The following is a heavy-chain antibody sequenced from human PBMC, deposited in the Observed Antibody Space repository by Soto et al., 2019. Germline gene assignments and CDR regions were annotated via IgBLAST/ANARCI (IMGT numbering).Heavy chain of an antibody. CDR2: ISYDGSNK. CDR3: AKDPDHGVLDY. CDR1: GFTFSSYG. V-gene: IGHV3-30*18. Sequence: GGSLRLSCAASGFTFSSYGMHWVRQAPGKGLEWVAVISYDGSNKYYADSVKGRFTISRDNSKNTLYLQMNSLRAEDTAVYYCAKDPDHGVLDYWGQGTPVTISS. D-gene: IGHD3-10*01. J-gene: IGHJ4*02.